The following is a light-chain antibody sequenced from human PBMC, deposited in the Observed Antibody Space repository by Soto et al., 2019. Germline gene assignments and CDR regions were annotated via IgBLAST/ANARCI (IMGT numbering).Light chain of an antibody. J-gene: IGKJ4*01. CDR2: GAS. CDR1: QSVSSN. CDR3: QKYNSAPLT. V-gene: IGKV3-15*01. Sequence: EIVMTQSPATLSVSPGERATLSCRASQSVSSNLAWYQQTPGQAPRLLIYGASTRATGIPARFSGSGSGTEFTLTISSLQPEDVATYYCQKYNSAPLTFGGGTKVDIK.